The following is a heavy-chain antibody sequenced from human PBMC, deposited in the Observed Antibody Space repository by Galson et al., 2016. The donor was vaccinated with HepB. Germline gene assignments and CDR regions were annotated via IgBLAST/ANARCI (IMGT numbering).Heavy chain of an antibody. V-gene: IGHV3-11*05. Sequence: SLRLSCAASGFTVSSKYMSWIRQAPGKGLEWVSYISSSRSYTKYADSVKGRFTISRDNAKNSLYLQMNSLRAEDTAVYYCARDGSSRSSPNGFDIWGQGTMVTVSS. J-gene: IGHJ3*02. CDR1: GFTVSSKY. CDR2: ISSSRSYT. CDR3: ARDGSSRSSPNGFDI. D-gene: IGHD6-13*01.